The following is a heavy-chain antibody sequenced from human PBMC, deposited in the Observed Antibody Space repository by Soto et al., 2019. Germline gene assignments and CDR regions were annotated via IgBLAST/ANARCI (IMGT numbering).Heavy chain of an antibody. CDR1: GFTFSSYW. CDR2: IKQDGSEK. J-gene: IGHJ4*02. V-gene: IGHV3-7*01. D-gene: IGHD3-16*01. Sequence: GGSLRLSCAASGFTFSSYWMSWVRQAPGKGLEWVANIKQDGSEKYYVDSVKGRFTISRDNAKNSLYLQMNSLRAEDTAVYYGASIRPGGYYFDYWGQGSLVTVSS. CDR3: ASIRPGGYYFDY.